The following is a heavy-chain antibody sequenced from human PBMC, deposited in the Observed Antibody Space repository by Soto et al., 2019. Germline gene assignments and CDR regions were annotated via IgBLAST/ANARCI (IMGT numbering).Heavy chain of an antibody. CDR2: IYTSGST. Sequence: SETLSLTCTVSGGSISSYYWSWIRQPAGKGLEWIGRIYTSGSTNYNPSLKSRVTMSVDTSKNQFSLKLSSVTAADTAVYYCARGDDSSGYSLPYYFDYWGQGTLVT. CDR1: GGSISSYY. V-gene: IGHV4-4*07. J-gene: IGHJ4*02. CDR3: ARGDDSSGYSLPYYFDY. D-gene: IGHD3-22*01.